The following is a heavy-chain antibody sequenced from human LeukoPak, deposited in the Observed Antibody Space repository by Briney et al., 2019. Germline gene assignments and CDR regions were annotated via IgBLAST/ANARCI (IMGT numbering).Heavy chain of an antibody. CDR3: ARDLYYGSGSYYSLYYYYYMDV. Sequence: SETLSLTCTVSGGSISPYYWSWIRQPPGKGLEWLGYIYYSGNTDYNPSLKSRVAISVDTSKNQFSLKLSSVTAADTAVYYCARDLYYGSGSYYSLYYYYYMDVWGKGTTVTVSS. CDR2: IYYSGNT. CDR1: GGSISPYY. D-gene: IGHD3-10*01. J-gene: IGHJ6*03. V-gene: IGHV4-59*01.